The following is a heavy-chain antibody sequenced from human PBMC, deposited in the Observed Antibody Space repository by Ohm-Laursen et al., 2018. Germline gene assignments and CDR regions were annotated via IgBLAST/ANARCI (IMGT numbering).Heavy chain of an antibody. D-gene: IGHD1-26*01. CDR3: APSGDSGSYFK. CDR2: ISGSGGST. J-gene: IGHJ4*02. Sequence: SLRLSCTASGFTFSSYAMSWVRQAPGKGLEWVSAISGSGGSTYYADSVKGRFTISRDNSKNTLDLQMNSLRAEDTAVYYCAPSGDSGSYFKWGQGTLVTVSS. CDR1: GFTFSSYA. V-gene: IGHV3-23*01.